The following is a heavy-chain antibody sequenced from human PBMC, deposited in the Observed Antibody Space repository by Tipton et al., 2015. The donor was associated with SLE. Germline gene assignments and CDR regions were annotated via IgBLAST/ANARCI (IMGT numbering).Heavy chain of an antibody. D-gene: IGHD4-17*01. CDR2: ISYSGST. CDR1: GGSISRSNYY. Sequence: TLSLTCTVSGGSISRSNYYWGWIRRPPGRGLEWIGTISYSGSTSYNPSLKRRVTLSVDTSKNQFSLKLSSVTAADTAVYYCARRLRRGGAFDIWGQGTMVTVSS. J-gene: IGHJ3*02. CDR3: ARRLRRGGAFDI. V-gene: IGHV4-39*07.